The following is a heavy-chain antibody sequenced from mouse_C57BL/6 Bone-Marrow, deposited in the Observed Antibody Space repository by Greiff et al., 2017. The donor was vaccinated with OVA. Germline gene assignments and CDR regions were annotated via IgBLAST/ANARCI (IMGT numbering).Heavy chain of an antibody. CDR1: EYEFPSHD. CDR2: INSDGGST. D-gene: IGHD1-1*01. J-gene: IGHJ4*01. Sequence: EVMLVESGGGLVQPGESLKLSCESNEYEFPSHDMSWVRKTPEKRLELVAAINSDGGSTYYPDTMERRFIISRDNTKKTLYLQMSSLRSEDTALYYCARHYYGSESLYAMDYWGQGTSVTVSS. CDR3: ARHYYGSESLYAMDY. V-gene: IGHV5-2*03.